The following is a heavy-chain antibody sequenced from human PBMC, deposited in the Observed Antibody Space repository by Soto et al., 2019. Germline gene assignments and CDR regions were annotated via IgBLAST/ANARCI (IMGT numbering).Heavy chain of an antibody. Sequence: PSETLSLTCTVSGGSISTYYWSWIRQPPGKGLEWIGYIYYSGSTNYNPSLKSRVTISVDTSKNQFSLKLSSVTAADTAVYYCARGAGNWNDVYHYWGQGTLVTVSS. V-gene: IGHV4-59*01. CDR1: GGSISTYY. J-gene: IGHJ4*02. D-gene: IGHD1-20*01. CDR2: IYYSGST. CDR3: ARGAGNWNDVYHY.